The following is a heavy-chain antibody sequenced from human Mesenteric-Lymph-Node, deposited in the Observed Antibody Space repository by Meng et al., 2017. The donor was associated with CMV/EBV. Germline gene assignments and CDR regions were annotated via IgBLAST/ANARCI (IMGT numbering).Heavy chain of an antibody. V-gene: IGHV4-34*01. CDR2: INHSGST. CDR1: GGSFSGYY. J-gene: IGHJ4*02. Sequence: VPLQRWGAGLLKPSGTLSLTCAVYGGSFSGYYWSWIRQPPGKGLEWIGEINHSGSTNYNPSLKSRVTISVDTSKNQFSLKLSSVTAADTAVYYCARHQRWLKSEGGFNYWGQGTLVTVSS. CDR3: ARHQRWLKSEGGFNY. D-gene: IGHD4-23*01.